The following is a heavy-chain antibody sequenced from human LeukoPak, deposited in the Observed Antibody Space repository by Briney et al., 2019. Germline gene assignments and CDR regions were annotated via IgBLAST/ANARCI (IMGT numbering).Heavy chain of an antibody. J-gene: IGHJ5*02. Sequence: PGGSLRLSCAASGFTFSDYYMSWIRQAPGKGLEWVSYISSSGSIIYYADSVKGRFTISRDNSKNTLYLQMSSLRAEDTAVYYCVKGGDYGDPFDPWGQGTLVTVSS. CDR1: GFTFSDYY. CDR3: VKGGDYGDPFDP. D-gene: IGHD4-17*01. V-gene: IGHV3-11*04. CDR2: ISSSGSII.